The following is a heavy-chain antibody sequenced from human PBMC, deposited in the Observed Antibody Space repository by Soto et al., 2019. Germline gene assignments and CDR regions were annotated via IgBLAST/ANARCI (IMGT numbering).Heavy chain of an antibody. CDR1: GYTFTSYD. D-gene: IGHD4-4*01. V-gene: IGHV1-8*01. J-gene: IGHJ6*02. CDR2: MNPNSGNT. CDR3: ARGTTVTTAPYYYYGMDV. Sequence: QVQLVQSGAEVKKPGASVKVSCKASGYTFTSYDINWVRQATGQGLEWMGWMNPNSGNTGYAQKFQGRVTMTRNTXIXKXXMELSSLRSEDTAVYYCARGTTVTTAPYYYYGMDVWGQGTTVTVSS.